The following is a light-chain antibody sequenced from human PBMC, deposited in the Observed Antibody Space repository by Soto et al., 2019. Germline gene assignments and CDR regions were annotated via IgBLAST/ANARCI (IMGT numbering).Light chain of an antibody. V-gene: IGLV1-40*01. CDR3: QSYDSSLSGRVV. J-gene: IGLJ2*01. Sequence: QSVLTQPPSVSGAPGQRVTISCTGSSSNIGAGYDVQWYQQLPGTAPKLLIYGNNNRPSGVPDRFSGSKSGTSASLAITGLQAEDEADYYCQSYDSSLSGRVVFGGGTKLTVL. CDR2: GNN. CDR1: SSNIGAGYD.